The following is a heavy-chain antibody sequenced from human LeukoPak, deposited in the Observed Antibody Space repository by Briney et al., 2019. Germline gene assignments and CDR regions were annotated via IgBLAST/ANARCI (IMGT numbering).Heavy chain of an antibody. Sequence: NPSETLSLTCAVYGGSLSGYYWSWIRQPPGKGREWIGEIYHRGSTNYNPSLKSRVTISVDKSKNQFSLKLSSVTAADTAVYYCARDPGLQLWTPGDYWGQGTLVTVSS. D-gene: IGHD5-18*01. V-gene: IGHV4-34*01. CDR1: GGSLSGYY. CDR3: ARDPGLQLWTPGDY. J-gene: IGHJ4*02. CDR2: IYHRGST.